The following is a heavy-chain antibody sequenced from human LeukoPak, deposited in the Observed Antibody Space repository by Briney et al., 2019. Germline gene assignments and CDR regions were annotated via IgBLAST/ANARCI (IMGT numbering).Heavy chain of an antibody. Sequence: GASVKVSCKASGYTFTGYYMHWVRQAPGQGLEWMGWINPNSGGTNYAQKFQGRVTMTRDTSTSTAYMELRSLRSDDTAVYYCARASGSYFDYWGQGTLVTVSS. CDR3: ARASGSYFDY. D-gene: IGHD1-26*01. CDR2: INPNSGGT. V-gene: IGHV1-2*02. CDR1: GYTFTGYY. J-gene: IGHJ4*02.